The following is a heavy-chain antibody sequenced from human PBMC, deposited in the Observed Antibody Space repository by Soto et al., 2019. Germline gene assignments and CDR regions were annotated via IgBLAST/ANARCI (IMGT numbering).Heavy chain of an antibody. Sequence: QVQLVQSGAEVKKPGSSVKVSCKASGGTFSSYAISWVRQAPGQGLEWMGGIIPIFGTANYAQKFQGRVTITADESTSTAYMELSSLRSEDTAVYYCALNYYDSSGYYAPGRSGGWNAFDIWGQGTMVTVSS. D-gene: IGHD3-22*01. CDR3: ALNYYDSSGYYAPGRSGGWNAFDI. V-gene: IGHV1-69*12. CDR2: IIPIFGTA. CDR1: GGTFSSYA. J-gene: IGHJ3*02.